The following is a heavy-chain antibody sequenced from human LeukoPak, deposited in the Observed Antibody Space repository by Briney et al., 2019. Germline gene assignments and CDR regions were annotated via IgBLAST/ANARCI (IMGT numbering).Heavy chain of an antibody. CDR2: INPNIGDA. V-gene: IGHV1-2*02. J-gene: IGHJ5*01. Sequence: ASVKVSCKASGYTFTGFFMHWVRQAPGQGLEWMGWINPNIGDACYAQKFQGRVTMTRDRSINTAYMELSRLTSDDTAVYYGARMDTDGDDSNGFDSWGQGTLVTVSS. D-gene: IGHD2-21*02. CDR1: GYTFTGFF. CDR3: ARMDTDGDDSNGFDS.